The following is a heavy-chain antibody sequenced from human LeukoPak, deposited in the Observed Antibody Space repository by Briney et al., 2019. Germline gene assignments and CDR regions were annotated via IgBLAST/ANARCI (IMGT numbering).Heavy chain of an antibody. V-gene: IGHV1-46*01. CDR2: INPSGGST. Sequence: ASVKVSCKASGYTFTSYYMHWVRQAPGQGLEWMGIINPSGGSTSYAQKFQGRVTMTRDTSTSTVYMELSSLGSEDTAVYYCARDFVAAAVGGAFDIWGQGTMVTVSS. CDR1: GYTFTSYY. D-gene: IGHD6-13*01. J-gene: IGHJ3*02. CDR3: ARDFVAAAVGGAFDI.